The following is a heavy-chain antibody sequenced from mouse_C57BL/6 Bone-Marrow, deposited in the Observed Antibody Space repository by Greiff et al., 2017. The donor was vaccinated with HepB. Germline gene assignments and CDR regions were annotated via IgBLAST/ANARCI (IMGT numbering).Heavy chain of an antibody. CDR1: GFTFTDYY. CDR3: ARYDDYLLYYYAMDY. V-gene: IGHV7-3*01. CDR2: IRNKANGYTT. Sequence: EVNVVESGGGLVQPGGSLSLSCTASGFTFTDYYMSWVRQPPGKALEWLGFIRNKANGYTTEYSASVKGRFTISRDNSQSILYLQMNALRAEDSATYYCARYDDYLLYYYAMDYWGQGTSVTVSS. J-gene: IGHJ4*01. D-gene: IGHD2-4*01.